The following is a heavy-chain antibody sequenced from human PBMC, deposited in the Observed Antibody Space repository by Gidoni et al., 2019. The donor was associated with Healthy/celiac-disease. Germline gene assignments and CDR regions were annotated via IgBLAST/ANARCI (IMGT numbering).Heavy chain of an antibody. Sequence: GLEWIGEINHSGSTNYNPSLKSRVTISVDTSKNQFSLKLSSVTAADTAVYYCARGYCSGGSCYGRSRDFQHWGQGTLVTVSS. CDR2: INHSGST. CDR3: ARGYCSGGSCYGRSRDFQH. V-gene: IGHV4-34*01. D-gene: IGHD2-15*01. J-gene: IGHJ1*01.